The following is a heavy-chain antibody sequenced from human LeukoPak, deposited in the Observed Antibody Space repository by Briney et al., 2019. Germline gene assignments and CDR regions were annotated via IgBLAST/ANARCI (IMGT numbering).Heavy chain of an antibody. CDR2: ISGSGGST. V-gene: IGHV3-23*01. D-gene: IGHD2-2*01. CDR1: GFTFSSYA. Sequence: GGSLRLSCAASGFTFSSYAMSWVRQAPGKGLEWVSAISGSGGSTYYADSVKGRFTISRDNSKNTLYLQMNSLRAEDTAVYYCAKWGNIVVVPAPMGYYYGMDVWGQGTTVTVSS. CDR3: AKWGNIVVVPAPMGYYYGMDV. J-gene: IGHJ6*02.